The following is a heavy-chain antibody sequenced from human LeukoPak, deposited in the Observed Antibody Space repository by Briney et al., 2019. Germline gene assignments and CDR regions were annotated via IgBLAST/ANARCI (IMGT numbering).Heavy chain of an antibody. V-gene: IGHV4-34*01. CDR3: ARGQGGYSYGYPY. CDR1: GGSFSGYY. D-gene: IGHD5-18*01. Sequence: SETLSLTCAVYGGSFSGYYWSWIRQPPGKGLERIGEIYHSGSTNYNPPLKSRVTISVDTSKNQFSLKLSSVTAADTAVYYCARGQGGYSYGYPYWGQGTLVTVSS. CDR2: IYHSGST. J-gene: IGHJ4*02.